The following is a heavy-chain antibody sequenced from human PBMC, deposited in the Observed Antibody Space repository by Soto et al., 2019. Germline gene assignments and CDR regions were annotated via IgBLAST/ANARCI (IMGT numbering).Heavy chain of an antibody. V-gene: IGHV3-74*01. Sequence: GGSLRLSCAASGFTFNTWMHWVRQAPGEGLVWVSSIDSDGSITSYADSVKGRFTISRDNAKNTLYLQMNSLRAEGTTVYYCATLGLQQDFWGQGTLVTVSS. J-gene: IGHJ4*02. CDR2: IDSDGSIT. D-gene: IGHD2-21*02. CDR3: ATLGLQQDF. CDR1: GFTFNTW.